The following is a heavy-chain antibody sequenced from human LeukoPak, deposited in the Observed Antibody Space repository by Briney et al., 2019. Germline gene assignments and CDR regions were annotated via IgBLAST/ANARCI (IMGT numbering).Heavy chain of an antibody. J-gene: IGHJ6*03. V-gene: IGHV1-18*01. CDR3: AREYCSSTSCYNMRHYYYYYYMDV. Sequence: ASVKVSCKASGYTFTSYGISWVRQAPGQGLEWMGWISAYNGNTNYAQKLQGRVTMTTDTSTSTAYMELRSLRSDDTAVYYCAREYCSSTSCYNMRHYYYYYYMDVWGKGTTVTVSS. CDR2: ISAYNGNT. D-gene: IGHD2-2*02. CDR1: GYTFTSYG.